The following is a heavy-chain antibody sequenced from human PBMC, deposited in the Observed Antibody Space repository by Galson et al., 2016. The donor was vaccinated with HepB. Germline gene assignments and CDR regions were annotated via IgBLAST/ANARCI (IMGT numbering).Heavy chain of an antibody. J-gene: IGHJ4*01. CDR3: ASEVIQLERHRYIDF. CDR1: GYNLSELS. CDR2: FDPKAEET. V-gene: IGHV1-24*01. D-gene: IGHD1-1*01. Sequence: SVKVSCKVSGYNLSELSMHWVRQAPGKGLEWMGGFDPKAEETIFAQRFQGRVTVTEDTSTETAYMELPSLRSEDTAVYYCASEVIQLERHRYIDFWGRNPGHRLL.